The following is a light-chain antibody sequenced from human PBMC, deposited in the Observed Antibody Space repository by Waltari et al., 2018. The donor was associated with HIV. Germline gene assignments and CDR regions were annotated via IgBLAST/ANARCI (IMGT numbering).Light chain of an antibody. V-gene: IGKV3-15*01. J-gene: IGKJ2*01. Sequence: EIVMTQSPATLSVSPGERATLSCRASQTVNSNLAWFQQKSGQAPRLLVYRASTRATGVPARFSGSGSGTEFTLSISSLQSEDFAVYYCQQYNNWPHTFGQGTKLEIK. CDR2: RAS. CDR1: QTVNSN. CDR3: QQYNNWPHT.